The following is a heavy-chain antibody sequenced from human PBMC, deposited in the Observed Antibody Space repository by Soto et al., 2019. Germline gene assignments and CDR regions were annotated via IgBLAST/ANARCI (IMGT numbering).Heavy chain of an antibody. CDR1: GYSFTSYW. Sequence: PGESLKISCKGSGYSFTSYWIGWVRQMPGKGLGWMGIIYPGDSDTRYSPSFQGQVTISADKSISTAYLQWSSLKASDTAMYYCARLDGPCSSTSCYSHGMDVWGQGTTVTVSS. CDR2: IYPGDSDT. D-gene: IGHD2-2*01. J-gene: IGHJ6*02. V-gene: IGHV5-51*01. CDR3: ARLDGPCSSTSCYSHGMDV.